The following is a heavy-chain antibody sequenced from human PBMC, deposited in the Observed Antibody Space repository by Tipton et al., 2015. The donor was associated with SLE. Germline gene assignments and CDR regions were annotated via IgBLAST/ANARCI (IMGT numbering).Heavy chain of an antibody. CDR1: GFVFSSYW. CDR3: ARDDETNGAWYNWLDP. D-gene: IGHD1-14*01. CDR2: INSDGSVT. Sequence: SLRLSCAGSGFVFSSYWMHWVRRPPGKGLEWISYINSDGSVTKYADSVKGRFTISRDNAENALYLQMTTLSVEDTAVYYCARDDETNGAWYNWLDPWGQGTQVTVSS. V-gene: IGHV3-74*01. J-gene: IGHJ5*02.